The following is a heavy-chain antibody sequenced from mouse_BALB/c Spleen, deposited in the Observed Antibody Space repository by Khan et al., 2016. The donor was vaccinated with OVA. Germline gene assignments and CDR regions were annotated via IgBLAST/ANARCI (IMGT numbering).Heavy chain of an antibody. CDR3: AREVDYLYTMDY. V-gene: IGHV9-3-1*01. CDR1: GYTFTNYG. D-gene: IGHD2-13*01. CDR2: INTYTGEP. Sequence: QIQLVQSGPELKKPGETVKISCKASGYTFTNYGMNWVKQAPGKGLKWMGWINTYTGEPTYADDFKGRFAFSLETSASTAYLQINNLKNEDTATYFGAREVDYLYTMDYWGQGTSVTVSS. J-gene: IGHJ4*01.